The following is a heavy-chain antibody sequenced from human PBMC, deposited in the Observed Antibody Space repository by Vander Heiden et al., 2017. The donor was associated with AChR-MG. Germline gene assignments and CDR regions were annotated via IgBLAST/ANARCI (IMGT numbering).Heavy chain of an antibody. CDR3: ARDLSRNYHYYYYMDV. CDR1: GFTFSSYS. J-gene: IGHJ6*03. Sequence: EVQLVESGGGLVKPGGSLRLSCAASGFTFSSYSMNWVRQAPGKGLEWVSSISSSSSYIYYADSVKGRFTISRDNAKNSLYLQMNSLRAEDTAVYYCARDLSRNYHYYYYMDVWGKGTTVTVSS. V-gene: IGHV3-21*01. CDR2: ISSSSSYI. D-gene: IGHD4-4*01.